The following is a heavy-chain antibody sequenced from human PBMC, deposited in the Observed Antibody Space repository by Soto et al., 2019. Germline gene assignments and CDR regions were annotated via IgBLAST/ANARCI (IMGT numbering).Heavy chain of an antibody. CDR2: FYSIART. V-gene: IGHV4-39*01. CDR1: GASVGSSDYY. CDR3: ARHTSAVVIRSFDI. Sequence: QMRLQESGPGLVKPSETLSLSCTVSGASVGSSDYYWGWIRQSPAKGLEWIGSFYSIARTDYNPSLESRVTISVHTSKNQVPLKLSSGTAADTAVYYCARHTSAVVIRSFDIWGPGTRVTVSA. J-gene: IGHJ3*02. D-gene: IGHD2-21*01.